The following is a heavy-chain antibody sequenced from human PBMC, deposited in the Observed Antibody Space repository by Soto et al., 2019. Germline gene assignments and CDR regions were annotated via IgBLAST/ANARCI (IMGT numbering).Heavy chain of an antibody. Sequence: PGGSLRLSCAASGFPFSSYAMHWVRQAPGKGLEWVAVISYDGSNKYYADSVKGRFTISRDNSKNTLYLQMNSLRAEDTAVYYCAGYGSSWYTYYYGMDVWGQGTTVTVSS. J-gene: IGHJ6*02. CDR3: AGYGSSWYTYYYGMDV. V-gene: IGHV3-30-3*01. CDR2: ISYDGSNK. CDR1: GFPFSSYA. D-gene: IGHD6-13*01.